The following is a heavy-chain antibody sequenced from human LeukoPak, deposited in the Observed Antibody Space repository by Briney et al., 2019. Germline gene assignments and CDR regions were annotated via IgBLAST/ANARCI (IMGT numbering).Heavy chain of an antibody. V-gene: IGHV1-18*04. D-gene: IGHD2-21*01. Sequence: ASVKVSCKASGYTFTSYYMHWVRQAPGQGLEWMGWISAYNGNTNYAQKLQGRVTMTTDTSTSTAYMELRSLRSDDTAVYYCARDVDERNFDYWGQGTLVTVSS. J-gene: IGHJ4*02. CDR3: ARDVDERNFDY. CDR2: ISAYNGNT. CDR1: GYTFTSYY.